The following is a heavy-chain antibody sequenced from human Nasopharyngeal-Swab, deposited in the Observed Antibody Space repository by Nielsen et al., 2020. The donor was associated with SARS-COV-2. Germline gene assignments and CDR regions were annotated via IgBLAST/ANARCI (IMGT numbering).Heavy chain of an antibody. J-gene: IGHJ3*02. V-gene: IGHV5-51*01. CDR1: GYSFTSYW. CDR2: IYPGDSDT. Sequence: GESLKISCKGSGYSFTSYWIGWVRQMPGKGLEWMGIIYPGDSDTRYSPSFQGQVTISADKSISTAYLQWSSLKASDTAMYYCARRKSSGWYVLDAFDIWGQGTMVTVSS. CDR3: ARRKSSGWYVLDAFDI. D-gene: IGHD6-19*01.